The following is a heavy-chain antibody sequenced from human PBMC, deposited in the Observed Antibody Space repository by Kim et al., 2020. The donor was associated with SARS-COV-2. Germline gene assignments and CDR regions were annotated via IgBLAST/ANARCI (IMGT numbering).Heavy chain of an antibody. D-gene: IGHD5-18*01. J-gene: IGHJ4*02. CDR3: AKAGIQLWFLSVGEAPYYFDY. CDR2: ISYDGSNK. Sequence: GGSLRLSCAASGFTFSSYGMHWVRQAPGKGLEWVAVISYDGSNKYYADSVKGRFTISRDNSKNTLYLQMNSLRAEDTAVYYCAKAGIQLWFLSVGEAPYYFDYWGQGTLVTVSS. V-gene: IGHV3-30*18. CDR1: GFTFSSYG.